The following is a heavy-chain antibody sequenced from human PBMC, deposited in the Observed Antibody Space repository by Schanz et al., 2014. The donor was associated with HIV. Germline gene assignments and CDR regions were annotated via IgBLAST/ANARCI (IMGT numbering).Heavy chain of an antibody. J-gene: IGHJ3*01. Sequence: QVRLAQSGAEVKRPGALVTVSCSAVGSTFPDIDINWVRRAAGQGLEWMAWINPKSGNTGYAQRFPGRVPVTMSSSKRTIYMELSGLTSEDTAVYYCTRAGLWYNAGDFYGSAFDVWGPGTAVTVSS. D-gene: IGHD2-21*01. CDR3: TRAGLWYNAGDFYGSAFDV. CDR2: INPKSGNT. V-gene: IGHV1-8*01. CDR1: GSTFPDID.